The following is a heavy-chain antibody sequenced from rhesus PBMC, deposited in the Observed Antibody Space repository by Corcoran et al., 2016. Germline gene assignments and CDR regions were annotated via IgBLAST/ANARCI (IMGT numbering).Heavy chain of an antibody. Sequence: QLQLQESGPGLVKPSETLSVTCAVSGGSISSSYWSWIRQAPGKGLEWFGYIYGSGSSTNYNPPLKSRVTLSVETSKNQLSLKLSSVAAADTAVYYCARAGQWVQGFDYWGQGVLVTVSS. V-gene: IGHV4-169*01. CDR3: ARAGQWVQGFDY. D-gene: IGHD5-24*01. CDR2: IYGSGSST. J-gene: IGHJ4*01. CDR1: GGSISSSY.